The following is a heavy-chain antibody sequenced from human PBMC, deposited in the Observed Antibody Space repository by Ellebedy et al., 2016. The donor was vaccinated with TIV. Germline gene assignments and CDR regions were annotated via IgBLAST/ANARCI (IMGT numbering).Heavy chain of an antibody. CDR3: AHSPLYYAGNY. J-gene: IGHJ4*02. D-gene: IGHD3-10*01. CDR2: IDWDDDK. V-gene: IGHV2-70*12. Sequence: LRLSCTVSGGSISSYYWSWIRQPPGKALEWLARIDWDDDKYYSTSLKSRLTITKDTSKNQVVLTMTNIDPVDTATYYCAHSPLYYAGNYWGQGTLVTVSS. CDR1: GGSISSYY.